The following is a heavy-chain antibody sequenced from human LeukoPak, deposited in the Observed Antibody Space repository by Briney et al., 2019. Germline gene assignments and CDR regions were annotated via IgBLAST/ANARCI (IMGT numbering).Heavy chain of an antibody. V-gene: IGHV3-11*01. CDR1: GFTFSDYY. Sequence: GGSLRLSCAASGFTFSDYYMTWTRQAPGKGLKFVAHISNSGGTIYYADSVKGRFTVSRDNAKYSLYLQMNSLRVEDTAVYYCARVRQPLSSWHPFDYWGQGTLVTVSS. CDR2: ISNSGGTI. D-gene: IGHD6-13*01. CDR3: ARVRQPLSSWHPFDY. J-gene: IGHJ4*02.